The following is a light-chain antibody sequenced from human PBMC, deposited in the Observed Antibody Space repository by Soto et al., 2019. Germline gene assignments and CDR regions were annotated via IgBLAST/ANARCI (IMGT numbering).Light chain of an antibody. CDR2: GNS. CDR1: SSNIGAGFD. Sequence: QSVLTQPPSVSGAPGQRVTISCTGGSSNIGAGFDVHWYQQLPRTAPKLLIYGNSNRPSGVPDRFSGSKSGTSASLAITGLQAEDEADYYSQSYDNSLSGPVVFGGGTKLTVL. J-gene: IGLJ2*01. V-gene: IGLV1-40*01. CDR3: QSYDNSLSGPVV.